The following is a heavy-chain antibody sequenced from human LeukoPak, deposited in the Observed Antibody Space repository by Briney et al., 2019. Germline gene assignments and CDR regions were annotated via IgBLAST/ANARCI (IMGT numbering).Heavy chain of an antibody. CDR3: ATLNIESSSGWFFRY. Sequence: PSETLSLTCHVSGGYITTYYWSWIRQPPGKGLEWIGYAYYSGSNDYNPSLRSRVTMSADASRNQFSLTLSSVTAADTAVYYCATLNIESSSGWFFRYWGQGTLVSVSS. CDR1: GGYITTYY. V-gene: IGHV4-59*01. J-gene: IGHJ4*02. D-gene: IGHD6-19*01. CDR2: AYYSGSN.